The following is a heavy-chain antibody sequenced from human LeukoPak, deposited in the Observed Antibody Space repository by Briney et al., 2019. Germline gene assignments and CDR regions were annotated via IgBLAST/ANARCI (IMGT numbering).Heavy chain of an antibody. CDR3: ARSPRGAVAGTNDY. CDR2: INPNSGGT. V-gene: IGHV1-2*02. J-gene: IGHJ4*02. D-gene: IGHD6-19*01. Sequence: GASVKVSCKASGYTFTGYYMHWVRQAPGQGLEWMGWINPNSGGTNYAQKFQGRVTMTRDTSISTAYMELSRLRSDDTAVYYCARSPRGAVAGTNDYWGQGTLVTVSS. CDR1: GYTFTGYY.